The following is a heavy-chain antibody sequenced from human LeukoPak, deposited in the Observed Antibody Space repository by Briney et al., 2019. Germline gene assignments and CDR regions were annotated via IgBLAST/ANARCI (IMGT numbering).Heavy chain of an antibody. CDR2: INPSGGST. Sequence: ASVKVSCKAYGYTFTSYYMHWVRQAPGQGLEWMGIINPSGGSTSYAQKFQGTATMTRDTSTSTVYMELSSLRSEDSAAYYCARALRYYYYGMDVWGQGTTVTVSS. V-gene: IGHV1-46*01. CDR3: ARALRYYYYGMDV. D-gene: IGHD3-16*01. J-gene: IGHJ6*02. CDR1: GYTFTSYY.